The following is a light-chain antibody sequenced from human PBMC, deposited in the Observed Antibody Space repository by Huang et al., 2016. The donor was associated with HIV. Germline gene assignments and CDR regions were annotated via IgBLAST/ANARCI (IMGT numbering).Light chain of an antibody. CDR3: QQYDIHPLT. CDR2: AAS. CDR1: QDINNF. Sequence: IRMTQSPSSLSASTGDRVTITCRANQDINNFLAWYQQRPGSVPKLLIYAASTLQSGVPSRFSGNGSGTDFTLTIGCLHSEDVATYYCQQYDIHPLTFGPGTREDIK. V-gene: IGKV1-8*01. J-gene: IGKJ3*01.